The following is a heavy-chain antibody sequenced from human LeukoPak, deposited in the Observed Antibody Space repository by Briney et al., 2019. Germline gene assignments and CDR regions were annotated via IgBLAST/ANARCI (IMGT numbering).Heavy chain of an antibody. CDR2: FDPEDGET. CDR1: GYTLTELS. D-gene: IGHD6-19*01. V-gene: IGHV1-24*01. J-gene: IGHJ1*01. CDR3: ATINLLQWPVGYFQH. Sequence: ASVKVSCKVSGYTLTELSMHWVRRAPGKGLEWMGGFDPEDGETIYAQKFQGRVTMTEDTSTDTAYMELSSLRSEDTAVYYCATINLLQWPVGYFQHWGQGTLVIVSS.